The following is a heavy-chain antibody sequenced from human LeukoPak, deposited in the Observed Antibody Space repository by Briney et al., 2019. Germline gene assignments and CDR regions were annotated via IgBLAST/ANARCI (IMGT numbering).Heavy chain of an antibody. J-gene: IGHJ3*02. V-gene: IGHV3-74*01. CDR3: ARDTYDGFDI. CDR2: INTDGSST. CDR1: GFTVSSNY. Sequence: GGSLRLSCAASGFTVSSNYMSWVRQAPGKGLVWVSRINTDGSSTTYADSVKGRFTISRDNAKNTLYLQMNSLRAEDTAVYYCARDTYDGFDIWGQGTMVTVSS.